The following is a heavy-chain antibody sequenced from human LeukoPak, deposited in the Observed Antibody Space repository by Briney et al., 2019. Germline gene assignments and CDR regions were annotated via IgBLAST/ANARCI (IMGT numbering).Heavy chain of an antibody. CDR3: ARDREQLDVYYYYGMDV. D-gene: IGHD6-13*01. CDR1: GFTFSDYY. Sequence: PGGSLRLSCAASGFTFSDYYMSWIRQAPGKGLEWASYISSSGSTIYYADSVKGRFTISRDNAKNSLYLQMNSLRAEDTAVYYCARDREQLDVYYYYGMDVWGQGTTVTVSS. CDR2: ISSSGSTI. J-gene: IGHJ6*02. V-gene: IGHV3-11*01.